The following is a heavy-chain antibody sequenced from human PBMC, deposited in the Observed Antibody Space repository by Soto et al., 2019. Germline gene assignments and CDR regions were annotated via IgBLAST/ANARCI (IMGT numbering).Heavy chain of an antibody. CDR3: TRPREGNWFDP. CDR1: GFTFSGSA. J-gene: IGHJ5*02. Sequence: EVQLVESGGGLVQPGGSLKLSCAASGFTFSGSAIHWVRQASGKGLEWVGRIRNKADNYATAYAASVKGRFTLSRDDLKNTAYLQMNSLKTEDTAVYYCTRPREGNWFDPWGQGTLVTVSS. V-gene: IGHV3-73*01. CDR2: IRNKADNYAT.